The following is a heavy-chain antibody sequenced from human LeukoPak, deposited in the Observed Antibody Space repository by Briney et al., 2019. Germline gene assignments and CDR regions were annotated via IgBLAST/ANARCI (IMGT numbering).Heavy chain of an antibody. V-gene: IGHV3-30*18. CDR2: IAYDGSNK. CDR3: AKEKAIATINYGLDV. D-gene: IGHD1-1*01. J-gene: IGHJ6*02. CDR1: GFIFDTYG. Sequence: GGSLRLSCAASGFIFDTYGMLWVRQAPGKGLEWVAVIAYDGSNKVYADSVKGRFTISRDNSKNTLYLQMNSLRGEDTAVYYCAKEKAIATINYGLDVRGQGTTATVSS.